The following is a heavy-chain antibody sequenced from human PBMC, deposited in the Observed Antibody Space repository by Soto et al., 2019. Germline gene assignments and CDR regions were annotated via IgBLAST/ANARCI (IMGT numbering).Heavy chain of an antibody. Sequence: QLQLQESGPGLVKPSETLSLTCTVSGGSISSSSYYWGWIRQPPGKGLEWIGSIYYSGSTYYNPSLKSRVTISVDTSKNQFSLKLSSVTAADTAVYYCARPGGEYNWNDVGKWYFDLWGRGTLVTVSS. CDR1: GGSISSSSYY. CDR2: IYYSGST. CDR3: ARPGGEYNWNDVGKWYFDL. V-gene: IGHV4-39*01. J-gene: IGHJ2*01. D-gene: IGHD1-1*01.